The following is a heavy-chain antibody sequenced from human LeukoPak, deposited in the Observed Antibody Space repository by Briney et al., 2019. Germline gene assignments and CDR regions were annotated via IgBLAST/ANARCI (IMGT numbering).Heavy chain of an antibody. V-gene: IGHV1-2*02. CDR2: INPNSGGT. D-gene: IGHD3-10*01. CDR1: GYTFTGYY. CDR3: ARDNMVRGVIIGINWFDP. J-gene: IGHJ5*02. Sequence: ASVKVSCKASGYTFTGYYMHWVRQAPGQGLEWMGWINPNSGGTNYAQKFQGRVTMTRDTSISTAYMELSRLRSDDTAVYYCARDNMVRGVIIGINWFDPWGQGTLVTVSS.